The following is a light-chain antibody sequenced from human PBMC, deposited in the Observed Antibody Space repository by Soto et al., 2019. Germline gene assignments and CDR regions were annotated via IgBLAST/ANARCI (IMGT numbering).Light chain of an antibody. Sequence: DIQMTQSPSTLSASVGDRVTITCRASQSVSDWLAWYQHKPGKTPKLLIYKASTLESGVPSRFSGFGSGTEFTLAISSLQPEDFATYYCHQYDIYSRPTFGGGTKVEIK. CDR2: KAS. CDR1: QSVSDW. CDR3: HQYDIYSRPT. J-gene: IGKJ4*01. V-gene: IGKV1-5*03.